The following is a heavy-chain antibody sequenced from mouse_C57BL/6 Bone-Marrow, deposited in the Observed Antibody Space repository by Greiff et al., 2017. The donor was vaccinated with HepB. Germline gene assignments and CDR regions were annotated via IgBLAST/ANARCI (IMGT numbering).Heavy chain of an antibody. CDR3: ARPLTGEYYFDY. CDR1: GFTFSDYG. J-gene: IGHJ2*01. Sequence: EVKVVESGGGLVKPGGSLKLSCAASGFTFSDYGMHWVRQAPEKGLEWVAYISSGSSTIYYADTVKGRFTISRDNAKNALFLQMTSLRSEDTAMYYCARPLTGEYYFDYWGQGTTLTVSS. CDR2: ISSGSSTI. V-gene: IGHV5-17*01. D-gene: IGHD4-1*01.